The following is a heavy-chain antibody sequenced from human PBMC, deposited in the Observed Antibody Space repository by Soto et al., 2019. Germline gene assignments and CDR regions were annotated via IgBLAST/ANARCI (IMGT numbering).Heavy chain of an antibody. Sequence: ASVKVSCKASGYTFTTYDISWVRQDAGQGLEWMGRISTYNGNTNYPQSLQGRLTMTTDTSTSTAYMELRSLRSDDTAVYYCARGVGSGSYYNQYNWFDPWGQGTLVTVSS. D-gene: IGHD3-10*01. CDR1: GYTFTTYD. CDR3: ARGVGSGSYYNQYNWFDP. J-gene: IGHJ5*02. V-gene: IGHV1-18*01. CDR2: ISTYNGNT.